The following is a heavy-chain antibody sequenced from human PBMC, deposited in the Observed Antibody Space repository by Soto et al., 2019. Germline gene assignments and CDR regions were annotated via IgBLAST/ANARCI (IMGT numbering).Heavy chain of an antibody. D-gene: IGHD6-13*01. CDR1: GGSFSGYY. V-gene: IGHV4-34*01. CDR3: ARGLRSRWPSNYYYYGMDV. J-gene: IGHJ6*01. Sequence: QVQLQQWGAGLLKPSETLSLTCAVYGGSFSGYYWSWIRQPPGKGLEWIGEINHSGSTNYNPSLKSRVTISVDTSKNQFSLELSSVTAADTAVYYCARGLRSRWPSNYYYYGMDVWGQGTTGTVSS. CDR2: INHSGST.